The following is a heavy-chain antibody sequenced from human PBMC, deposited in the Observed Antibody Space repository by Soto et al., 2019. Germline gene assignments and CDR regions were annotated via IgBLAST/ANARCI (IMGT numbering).Heavy chain of an antibody. J-gene: IGHJ1*01. CDR1: GFTFSAYG. V-gene: IGHV3-21*01. CDR3: ARDFPRLLPHRTSGYFQH. CDR2: ISSSSSYM. Sequence: GGSLRLSCAASGFTFSAYGLNWVRQAPGKGLEWIAYISSSSSYMYYADSVKGRFTVSRDNAQKSLYLEMNSLRDDDTAVYYCARDFPRLLPHRTSGYFQHWGQGTLVTVS.